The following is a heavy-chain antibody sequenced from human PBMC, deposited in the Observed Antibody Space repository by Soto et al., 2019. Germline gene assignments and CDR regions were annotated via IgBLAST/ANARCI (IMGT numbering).Heavy chain of an antibody. CDR3: ARATYYYDSSGYQTSLFDY. D-gene: IGHD3-22*01. Sequence: LSLTCTVSGGSISSGTHYWSWIRQHLGKGLEWIGYIYYSGSTYYNPSLKSRVTISVDTSKNQFSLKLSSVTAADTAVYYCARATYYYDSSGYQTSLFDYWGQGTLVTVSS. CDR2: IYYSGST. V-gene: IGHV4-31*03. CDR1: GGSISSGTHY. J-gene: IGHJ4*02.